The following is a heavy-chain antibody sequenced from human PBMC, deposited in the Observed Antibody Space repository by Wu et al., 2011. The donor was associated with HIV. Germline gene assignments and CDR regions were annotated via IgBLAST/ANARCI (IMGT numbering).Heavy chain of an antibody. Sequence: GKGTLSGWEVLYPEDGETIYAQKFQGRVTHDQDTSTDTAYMELSSLRSEDTAVYYCATDLDTAMARDYYYYGMDVWGQGTTVTVSS. D-gene: IGHD5-18*01. J-gene: IGHJ6*02. V-gene: IGHV1-24*01. CDR2: LYPEDGET. CDR3: ATDLDTAMARDYYYYGMDV.